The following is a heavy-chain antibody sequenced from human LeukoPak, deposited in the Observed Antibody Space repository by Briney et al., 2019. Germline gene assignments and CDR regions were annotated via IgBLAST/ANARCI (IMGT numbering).Heavy chain of an antibody. V-gene: IGHV3-30*04. Sequence: GGSLRLSCAVSGFTFSKYAIHWVRQAPGKGLEWVAFISYDGRVKHYADSVKGRFTISRDNSQNTLALQMNSLRGEDTAVYYCARDLSERYSTDYWGQGTLVTVSS. J-gene: IGHJ4*02. CDR1: GFTFSKYA. CDR2: ISYDGRVK. CDR3: ARDLSERYSTDY. D-gene: IGHD1-26*01.